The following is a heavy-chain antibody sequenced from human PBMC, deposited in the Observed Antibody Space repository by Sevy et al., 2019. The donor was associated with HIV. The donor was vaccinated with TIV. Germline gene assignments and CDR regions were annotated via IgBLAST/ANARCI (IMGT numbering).Heavy chain of an antibody. CDR3: SSEMHYFVRIPGYLVIVSLAY. Sequence: GGSLRLSCAASGFTFTNAWMNWVRQAPGMRLEWVGRIKGKSNGGTTDYAAPVKPRFTISRADSNITRYLQMTSMKLEDTAVYYCSSEMHYFVRIPGYLVIVSLAYWGQGRLLTVS. D-gene: IGHD3-10*02. CDR1: GFTFTNAW. J-gene: IGHJ4*02. CDR2: IKGKSNGGTT. V-gene: IGHV3-15*07.